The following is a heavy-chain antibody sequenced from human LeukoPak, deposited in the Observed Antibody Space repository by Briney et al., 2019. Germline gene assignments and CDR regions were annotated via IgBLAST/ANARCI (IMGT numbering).Heavy chain of an antibody. V-gene: IGHV3-23*01. CDR2: ITGSADRT. CDR1: GFTFSTYA. D-gene: IGHD3-10*01. Sequence: GSLRLSCAASGFTFSTYAMSWVRPAPGKGLEWVSAITGSADRTHYADSVKGRFTISRDNSKNIVYLQMDSLRAKDTAVYFCARPQVVVLNPFDYWGQGTLVTVSS. J-gene: IGHJ4*02. CDR3: ARPQVVVLNPFDY.